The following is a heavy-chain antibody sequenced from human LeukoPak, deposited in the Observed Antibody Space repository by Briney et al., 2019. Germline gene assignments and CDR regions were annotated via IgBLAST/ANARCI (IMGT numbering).Heavy chain of an antibody. V-gene: IGHV1-2*07. CDR1: GYTFTGYY. D-gene: IGHD6-13*01. CDR3: PRVRPGYSSSWYSNVGPYYYYMDV. J-gene: IGHJ6*03. CDR2: INPNSGST. Sequence: ASVKVSCKASGYTFTGYYMHWVRQAPGQGLEWMGWINPNSGSTDYAHKFQGRVTITRDTSISTAYMHLSGLSSDDTAVFYCPRVRPGYSSSWYSNVGPYYYYMDVWGKGTTVTVSS.